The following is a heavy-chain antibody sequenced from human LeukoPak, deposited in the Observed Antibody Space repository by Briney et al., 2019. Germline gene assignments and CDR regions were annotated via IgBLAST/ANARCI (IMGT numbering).Heavy chain of an antibody. V-gene: IGHV3-9*02. CDR1: GFTSDDYA. J-gene: IGHJ4*02. CDR2: ISWNSGSI. Sequence: GGSLRLSCAASGFTSDDYAMHWVRQAPGKGLEWVSGISWNSGSIGYADSVKGRFTISRDNAKNSLYLQMNSLRAEDTALYYCAKEITIFGVVTSAGNFDYWGQGTLVTVSS. D-gene: IGHD3-3*01. CDR3: AKEITIFGVVTSAGNFDY.